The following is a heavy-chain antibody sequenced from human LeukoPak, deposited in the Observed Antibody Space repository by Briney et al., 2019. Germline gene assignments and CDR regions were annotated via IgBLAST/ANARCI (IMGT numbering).Heavy chain of an antibody. D-gene: IGHD3-10*02. J-gene: IGHJ6*04. CDR2: ISSSGSTI. CDR1: GFTFSSYE. CDR3: AELGITMIGGV. Sequence: GGSLRLSCAASGFTFSSYEMNWGRQAPGKGLEGGSYISSSGSTIYYADSVKGRFTISRDNAKNSLYLQMNSLRAEDTAVYYCAELGITMIGGVWGKGTTVTISS. V-gene: IGHV3-48*03.